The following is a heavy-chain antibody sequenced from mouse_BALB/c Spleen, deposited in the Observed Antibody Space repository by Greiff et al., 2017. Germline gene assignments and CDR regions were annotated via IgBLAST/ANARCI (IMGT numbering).Heavy chain of an antibody. V-gene: IGHV14-3*02. Sequence: VQLQQSGAELVKPGASVKLSCTASGFNIKDTYMHRVKQRPEQGLEWIGRIDPANGNTKYDPKFQGKATITADTSSNTAYLQLSSLTSEDTAVYYCARWGGSSYEWYFDVWGAGTTVTVSS. J-gene: IGHJ1*01. CDR2: IDPANGNT. CDR1: GFNIKDTY. CDR3: ARWGGSSYEWYFDV. D-gene: IGHD1-1*01.